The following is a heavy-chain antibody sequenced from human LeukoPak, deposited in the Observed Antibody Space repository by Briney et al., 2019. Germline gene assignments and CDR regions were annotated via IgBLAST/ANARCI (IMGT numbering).Heavy chain of an antibody. CDR2: ISGSGGST. J-gene: IGHJ4*02. D-gene: IGHD2-15*01. CDR3: AKSPLHDCSGGSCYAMLFDY. Sequence: GGSLRLSCAASGFNFSSYAMSWVRPAPGKGLEWVSAISGSGGSTYYADSVKGRFTISRDNSKNTLYLQMNSLRAEDTAVYYCAKSPLHDCSGGSCYAMLFDYWGQGTLVTVSS. CDR1: GFNFSSYA. V-gene: IGHV3-23*01.